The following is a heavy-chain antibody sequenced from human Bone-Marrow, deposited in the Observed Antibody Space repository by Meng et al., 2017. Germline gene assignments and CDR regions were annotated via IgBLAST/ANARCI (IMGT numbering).Heavy chain of an antibody. CDR1: GFTFSTPW. V-gene: IGHV3-7*01. CDR2: IEGDGSEK. CDR3: ARDYDSSGYCDY. J-gene: IGHJ4*02. D-gene: IGHD3-22*01. Sequence: GESLKISCEASGFTFSTPWMSWVRQAPGKGLEWVANIEGDGSEKNYVDSVKGRFTISRDNTKNSLYLQMNSLRAEDTAVYYCARDYDSSGYCDYWGQGTLVTVAS.